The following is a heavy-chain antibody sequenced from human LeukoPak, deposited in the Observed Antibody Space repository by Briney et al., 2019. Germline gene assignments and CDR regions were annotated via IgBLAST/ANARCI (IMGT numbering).Heavy chain of an antibody. CDR1: GFTFSSYS. Sequence: GGSLRLSCAASGFTFSSYSMNWVRQAPGKGLEWVSSISSSSSYIYYADSVKGRFTISRDNAKNSLYLQMNSLRVEDSAMYYCVKRLTLGDLSIKGAFALWGQGTMVTVAS. CDR3: VKRLTLGDLSIKGAFAL. J-gene: IGHJ3*01. D-gene: IGHD3-16*02. CDR2: ISSSSSYI. V-gene: IGHV3-21*04.